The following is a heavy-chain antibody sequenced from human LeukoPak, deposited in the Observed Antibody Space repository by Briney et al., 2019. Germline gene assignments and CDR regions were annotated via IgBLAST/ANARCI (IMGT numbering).Heavy chain of an antibody. V-gene: IGHV3-48*02. CDR3: ASSIVATIGGFDY. D-gene: IGHD5-12*01. CDR2: ISSSSSTI. CDR1: GFIFNNYR. J-gene: IGHJ4*02. Sequence: PGGSLRLSCAASGFIFNNYRMNWVRQAPGKGLEWVSYISSSSSTIYYADSVKGRFTISRDNAKNSLYLQMNSLRDEDTAVYYCASSIVATIGGFDYWGQGTLVTVSS.